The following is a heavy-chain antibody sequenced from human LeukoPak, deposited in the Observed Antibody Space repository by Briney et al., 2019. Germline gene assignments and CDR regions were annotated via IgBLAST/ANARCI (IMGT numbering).Heavy chain of an antibody. J-gene: IGHJ4*02. Sequence: SVKVSCKASGGTFSSYAISWVRQAPGQGLEWMGGIIPIFGTANYAQKLQGRVTMTTDTSTSTAYMELRSLRSDDTAVYYCARDTVYCSSTSCHPPLDYWGQGTLVTVSS. CDR1: GGTFSSYA. CDR3: ARDTVYCSSTSCHPPLDY. D-gene: IGHD2-2*01. CDR2: IIPIFGTA. V-gene: IGHV1-69*05.